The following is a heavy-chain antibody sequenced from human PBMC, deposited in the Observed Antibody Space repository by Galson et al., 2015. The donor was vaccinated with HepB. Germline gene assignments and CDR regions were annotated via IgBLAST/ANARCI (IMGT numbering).Heavy chain of an antibody. J-gene: IGHJ4*02. D-gene: IGHD6-19*01. CDR1: GYTFTSYG. CDR3: ARSPSDRGIAVAGSDY. CDR2: ISAYNGNT. Sequence: SCKASGYTFTSYGISWLRQSPGPGLEWMGWISAYNGNTNYAQKLQGRATMTTDTSTSTAYMELRSLRSDDTAVYYCARSPSDRGIAVAGSDYWGQGTLVTVSS. V-gene: IGHV1-18*01.